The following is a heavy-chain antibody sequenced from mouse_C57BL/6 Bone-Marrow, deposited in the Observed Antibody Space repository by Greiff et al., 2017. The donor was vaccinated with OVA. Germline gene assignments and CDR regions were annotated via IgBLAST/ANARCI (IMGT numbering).Heavy chain of an antibody. CDR2: IYPSDSET. D-gene: IGHD2-4*01. CDR1: GYTFTSYW. Sequence: VQLQQPGAELVRPGSSVKLSCKASGYTFTSYWMDWVKQRPGQGLEWIGNIYPSDSETHYNQKFKDKATLTVDKSSSTAYMQLSSLKSEDSAVYYCARGGYDYGWFAYWGQGTLVTVSA. V-gene: IGHV1-61*01. J-gene: IGHJ3*01. CDR3: ARGGYDYGWFAY.